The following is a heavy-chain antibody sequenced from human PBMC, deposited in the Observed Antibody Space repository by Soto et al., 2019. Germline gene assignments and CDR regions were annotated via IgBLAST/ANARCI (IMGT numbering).Heavy chain of an antibody. CDR3: ARVRYYYDSSGLNYFDY. J-gene: IGHJ4*02. V-gene: IGHV4-34*01. D-gene: IGHD3-22*01. CDR2: INHSGST. CDR1: GGSFSGYY. Sequence: PSETLSLTCAVYGGSFSGYYWSWIRQPPGKGLEWIGEINHSGSTNYNPSLKSRVTISVDTSKNQFSLKLSSVTAADAAVYYCARVRYYYDSSGLNYFDYWGQGTLVTVSS.